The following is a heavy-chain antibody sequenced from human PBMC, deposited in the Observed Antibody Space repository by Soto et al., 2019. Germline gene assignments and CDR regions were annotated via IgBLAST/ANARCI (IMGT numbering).Heavy chain of an antibody. CDR1: GFNFSRHV. CDR2: IWHDGSNI. V-gene: IGHV3-33*01. Sequence: GGSLRVSCVATGFNFSRHVMHWVRQAPGKGLEWVAVIWHDGSNIYYVDSVKGRLTISRDNSKNTLYLQMNNMRVEDTAVYYCARMRRYDIDYWGQGTLVTVSS. CDR3: ARMRRYDIDY. J-gene: IGHJ4*02. D-gene: IGHD1-1*01.